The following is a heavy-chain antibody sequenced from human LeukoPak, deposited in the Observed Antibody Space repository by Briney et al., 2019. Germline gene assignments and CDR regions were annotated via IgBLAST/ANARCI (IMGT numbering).Heavy chain of an antibody. CDR2: ISTSSSYI. D-gene: IGHD3-10*01. Sequence: PGGSLRLSCAASGFTFSSYSMNWVRQAPGKGLEWVSSISTSSSYIHYADSVKGRFTISRDNAKNSLYLQMNSLRAEDTAVYYCARDSGYYYGSGSSDYFDLWGRGTLVTVSS. CDR3: ARDSGYYYGSGSSDYFDL. V-gene: IGHV3-21*01. J-gene: IGHJ2*01. CDR1: GFTFSSYS.